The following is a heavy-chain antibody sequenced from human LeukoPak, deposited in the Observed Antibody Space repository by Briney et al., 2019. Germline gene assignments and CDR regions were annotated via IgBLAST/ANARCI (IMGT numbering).Heavy chain of an antibody. CDR2: ISGYNGDT. CDR3: ARGGGQTSSWRSFDL. V-gene: IGHV1-18*01. J-gene: IGHJ4*02. D-gene: IGHD6-13*01. CDR1: GYDFKTYA. Sequence: GASVKVSCKSFGYDFKTYAVSWVRQAPGQGLEWMGWISGYNGDTDYAPNFQDRVTMTTDTSTSTAYIELGSLSLDDTAVYYCARGGGQTSSWRSFDLWGQGTLVIVSS.